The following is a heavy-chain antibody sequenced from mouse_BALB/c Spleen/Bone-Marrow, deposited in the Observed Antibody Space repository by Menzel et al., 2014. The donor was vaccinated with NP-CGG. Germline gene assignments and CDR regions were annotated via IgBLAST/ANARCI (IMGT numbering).Heavy chain of an antibody. CDR1: GFSLTSND. J-gene: IGHJ1*01. Sequence: VKLVESGPGLVAPSQSLSITCTVSGFSLTSNDISWIHQPPGKGLEWLGVIWTGGGTNYNSAFMYRLSISKDNSKSLVFLKMNSLRTDDTAIYYCVREGGLGGYYDWYFDVWGAGTTVTVSS. CDR2: IWTGGGT. CDR3: VREGGLGGYYDWYFDV. V-gene: IGHV2-9-2*01. D-gene: IGHD2-3*01.